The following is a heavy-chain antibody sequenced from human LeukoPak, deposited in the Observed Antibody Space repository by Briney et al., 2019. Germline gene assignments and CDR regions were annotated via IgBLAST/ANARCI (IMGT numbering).Heavy chain of an antibody. Sequence: ASVKVSCKASGYTFTCCGISWVRQAPGQGLEWMGWISAYNGNTNYAQKLQGRVTMTTDTSTSTAYMELRSLRSDDTAVYYCASDSIGGSYLNYYYYYMDVWGKGTTVTVSS. CDR2: ISAYNGNT. V-gene: IGHV1-18*01. J-gene: IGHJ6*03. CDR3: ASDSIGGSYLNYYYYYMDV. CDR1: GYTFTCCG. D-gene: IGHD1-26*01.